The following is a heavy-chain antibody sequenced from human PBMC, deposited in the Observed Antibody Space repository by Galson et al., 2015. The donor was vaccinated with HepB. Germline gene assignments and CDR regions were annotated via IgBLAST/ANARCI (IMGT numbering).Heavy chain of an antibody. J-gene: IGHJ4*02. CDR3: AKDRSESSGWYGRIEY. CDR2: ISGSRGAT. CDR1: GFTFNNYA. Sequence: SLRLSCAATGFTFNNYAMGWVRQAPGKWLEWVSAISGSRGATYYADSVKGRFTISRDNSKNTMYLQMNSLRAEDMAIYYCAKDRSESSGWYGRIEYWGQGTLVTVSS. D-gene: IGHD6-19*01. V-gene: IGHV3-23*01.